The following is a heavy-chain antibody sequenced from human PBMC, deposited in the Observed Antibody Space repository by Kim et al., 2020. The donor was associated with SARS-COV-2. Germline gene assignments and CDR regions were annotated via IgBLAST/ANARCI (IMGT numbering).Heavy chain of an antibody. V-gene: IGHV3-7*03. J-gene: IGHJ4*02. CDR3: HRGGSWPDF. Sequence: GGSLRLSCVASGFTFTDYWMTWVRQAPGKGLEWVANIKHDGSKTDYVDSVKGRFTISRDNAKNLVYLQMNSLRVDDTAVYYCHRGGSWPDFWGQGTLVTVSS. CDR1: GFTFTDYW. D-gene: IGHD5-12*01. CDR2: IKHDGSKT.